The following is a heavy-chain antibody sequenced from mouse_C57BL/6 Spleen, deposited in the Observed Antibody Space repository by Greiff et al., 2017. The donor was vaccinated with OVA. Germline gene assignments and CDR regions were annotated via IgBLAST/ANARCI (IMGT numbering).Heavy chain of an antibody. D-gene: IGHD2-5*01. CDR2: IYWDDDK. V-gene: IGHV8-12*01. CDR1: GFSLSTSGMG. Sequence: QVTLKESGPGILQSSQTLSLTCSFSGFSLSTSGMGVSWIRQPSGKGLEWLAHIYWDDDKRYNPSLKSRLTISKDTSRNQVFLKITSVDTADTATYYCAGRAWDSNSEGYFDVWGTGTTVTVSS. J-gene: IGHJ1*03. CDR3: AGRAWDSNSEGYFDV.